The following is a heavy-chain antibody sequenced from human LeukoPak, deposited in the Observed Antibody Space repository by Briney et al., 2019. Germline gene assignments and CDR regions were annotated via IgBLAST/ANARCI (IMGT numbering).Heavy chain of an antibody. D-gene: IGHD3-22*01. V-gene: IGHV1-18*04. CDR2: ISAYNGNT. Sequence: GASVKVSCKASGYTFTDYYVHWVRQAPGQGLEWMGWISAYNGNTNYAQKLQGRVTMTTDTSTSTAYMELRSLRSDDTAVYYCARVFDYYDSSGYYDYWGQGTLVTVSS. CDR1: GYTFTDYY. J-gene: IGHJ4*02. CDR3: ARVFDYYDSSGYYDY.